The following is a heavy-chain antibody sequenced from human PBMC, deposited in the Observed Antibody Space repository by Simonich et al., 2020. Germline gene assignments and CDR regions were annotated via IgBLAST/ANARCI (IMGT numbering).Heavy chain of an antibody. CDR2: ISSSGSTI. V-gene: IGHV3-48*03. J-gene: IGHJ6*02. CDR1: GFTFSSYE. CDR3: ARDFRLQLVEIGTYYYYGMDV. D-gene: IGHD6-6*01. Sequence: EVQLVESGGGLVQPGGSLRLSCAASGFTFSSYEMNWVRQAPGKGLEWVSYISSSGSTIYYANSVKGRFTRSRDNAKNSLYRQMNSLGADDTAVYDCARDFRLQLVEIGTYYYYGMDVWGQGTTVTVSS.